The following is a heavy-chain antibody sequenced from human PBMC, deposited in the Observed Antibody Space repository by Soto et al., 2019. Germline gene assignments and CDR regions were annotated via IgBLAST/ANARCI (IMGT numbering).Heavy chain of an antibody. CDR2: IYYSGST. V-gene: IGHV4-39*01. J-gene: IGHJ6*02. Sequence: SETLSLTCTVSGGSISSSSYYWGWIRQPPGKGLEWIGSIYYSGSTYYNPSLKSRVTISVDTSKNQFSLKLSSVTAADTAVYYCARSSGRYPYYYYYGMDVWGQGTTGTVSS. CDR3: ARSSGRYPYYYYYGMDV. CDR1: GGSISSSSYY. D-gene: IGHD6-19*01.